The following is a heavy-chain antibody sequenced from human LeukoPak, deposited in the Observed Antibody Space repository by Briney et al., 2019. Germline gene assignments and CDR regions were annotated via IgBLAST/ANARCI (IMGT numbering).Heavy chain of an antibody. V-gene: IGHV3-30*18. Sequence: PGGSLRLSCAASGFTFSSYGMHWVRQAPGKGLEWVAVISYDGSNKYYADCVKGRFTISRDNSKNTLYLQMNSLRAEDTAVYYCAKGLGYCSGGSCYSTLWSWGQGTLVTVSS. CDR3: AKGLGYCSGGSCYSTLWS. CDR2: ISYDGSNK. D-gene: IGHD2-15*01. CDR1: GFTFSSYG. J-gene: IGHJ5*02.